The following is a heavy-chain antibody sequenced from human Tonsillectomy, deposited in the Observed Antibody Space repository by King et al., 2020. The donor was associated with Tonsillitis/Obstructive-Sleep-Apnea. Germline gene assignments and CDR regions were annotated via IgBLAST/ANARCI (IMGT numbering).Heavy chain of an antibody. Sequence: TLKESGPVLVKPTETLTLTCTVSGFSLSNARMGVSWIRQPPGKALEWLAHIFSNDEKSYSTSLKSRLTISKDTPKSQVVLTMTNMDPVDTATYYCARRTYSSSWIPPNWYFDLWGRGTLVTVSS. CDR2: IFSNDEK. CDR3: ARRTYSSSWIPPNWYFDL. J-gene: IGHJ2*01. CDR1: GFSLSNARMG. D-gene: IGHD6-13*01. V-gene: IGHV2-26*01.